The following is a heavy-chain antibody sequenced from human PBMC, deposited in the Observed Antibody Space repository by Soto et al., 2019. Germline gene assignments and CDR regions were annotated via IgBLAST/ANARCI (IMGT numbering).Heavy chain of an antibody. V-gene: IGHV3-72*01. CDR3: ATSSSGYYYFDY. CDR1: GFTFSDHY. Sequence: GGSLRLSCAASGFTFSDHYMDWVRQAPGKGLEWVGRTRNKANSYTTEYAASVKGRFTISRDDSKNSLYLQMNSLKTEDTAVYYCATSSSGYYYFDYWGQGTLVTVSS. J-gene: IGHJ4*02. D-gene: IGHD3-22*01. CDR2: TRNKANSYTT.